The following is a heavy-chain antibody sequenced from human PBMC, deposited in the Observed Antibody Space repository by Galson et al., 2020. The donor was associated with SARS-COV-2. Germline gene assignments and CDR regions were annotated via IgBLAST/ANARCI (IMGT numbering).Heavy chain of an antibody. D-gene: IGHD5-12*01. V-gene: IGHV4-39*01. CDR1: GGSVTSSSYY. CDR2: IYYSGST. CDR3: TRPGRDNGYTRYLGEEYAMDV. J-gene: IGHJ6*02. Sequence: ASETLSLTCTVSGGSVTSSSYYWGWIRQPPGKGLEWIGSIYYSGSTYYSPSLKSRVTISVDTSKNQFSLRLSSMTAADTAVYYCTRPGRDNGYTRYLGEEYAMDVWGQGTMVTVSS.